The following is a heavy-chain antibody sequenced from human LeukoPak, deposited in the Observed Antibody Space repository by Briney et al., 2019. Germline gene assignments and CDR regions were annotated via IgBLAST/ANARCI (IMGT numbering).Heavy chain of an antibody. CDR1: GFTFSSYS. D-gene: IGHD3-22*01. CDR3: ARGPTPQTYYYDSSGYSD. CDR2: ISSSSTYI. J-gene: IGHJ4*02. V-gene: IGHV3-21*01. Sequence: GGSLRLSCAAFGFTFSSYSMNWVRQAPGKGLEWVSSISSSSTYIYYADSVNGRFTISRDNAKNSLYLQMNSLRAEDTAMYYCARGPTPQTYYYDSSGYSDWGQETLVTVSS.